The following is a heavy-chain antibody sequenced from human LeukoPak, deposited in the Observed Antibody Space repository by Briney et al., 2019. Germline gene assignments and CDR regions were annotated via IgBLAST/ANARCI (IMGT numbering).Heavy chain of an antibody. CDR1: GFTFSTYG. Sequence: PGGSLRLSCAASGFTFSTYGMNWVRQAPGKGLEWVSGISPSGDITYYADSVMGRFSISRDNPKSTVSLQMSSPRAEDTALYYCVRDLHWGGFDVWGQGTMVTVSS. V-gene: IGHV3-23*01. CDR2: ISPSGDIT. J-gene: IGHJ3*01. D-gene: IGHD7-27*01. CDR3: VRDLHWGGFDV.